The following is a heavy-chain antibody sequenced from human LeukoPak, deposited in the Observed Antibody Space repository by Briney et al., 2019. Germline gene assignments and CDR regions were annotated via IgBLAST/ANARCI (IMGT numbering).Heavy chain of an antibody. D-gene: IGHD4-17*01. CDR1: GCSFTNYA. J-gene: IGHJ4*02. V-gene: IGHV1-3*01. Sequence: ASVKVSCKASGCSFTNYAIQWVRQAPGQRLEWMGWIDAGNGRTKYSQNFQGRVTITRDTSASTAYMELSSLRSEDTAVYYCARARWTSTVTTYYFDYWGQGTLVTVSS. CDR3: ARARWTSTVTTYYFDY. CDR2: IDAGNGRT.